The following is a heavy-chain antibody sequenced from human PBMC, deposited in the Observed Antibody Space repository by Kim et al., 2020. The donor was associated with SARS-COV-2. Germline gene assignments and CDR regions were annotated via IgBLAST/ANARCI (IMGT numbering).Heavy chain of an antibody. CDR3: ARGFKGRGYQLDY. Sequence: SNPALTRRVTISVDTSKHHFSRKLSSVTAAATAVYYCARGFKGRGYQLDYWGQGTLVTVSS. D-gene: IGHD3-22*01. J-gene: IGHJ4*02. V-gene: IGHV4-34*01.